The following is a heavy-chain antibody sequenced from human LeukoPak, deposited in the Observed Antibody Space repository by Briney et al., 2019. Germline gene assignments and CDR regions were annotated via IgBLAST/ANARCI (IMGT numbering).Heavy chain of an antibody. V-gene: IGHV3-23*01. CDR1: GNVFSNTA. CDR3: AKDGGQYSSGPEFDP. CDR2: ISGGGERA. Sequence: GGSLRLSCAASGNVFSNTAMNWARQSPGRGLEWVSAISGGGERAFYADSVKGRFTIFRDNSKNMLYLQMNSLRADDTAIYYCAKDGGQYSSGPEFDPRGQGALVTVSS. D-gene: IGHD6-19*01. J-gene: IGHJ5*02.